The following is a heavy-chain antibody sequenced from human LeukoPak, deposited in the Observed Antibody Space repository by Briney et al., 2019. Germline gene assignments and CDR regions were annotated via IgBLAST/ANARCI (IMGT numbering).Heavy chain of an antibody. CDR2: IIPILGIA. V-gene: IGHV1-69*04. D-gene: IGHD2-15*01. Sequence: SVKVSCKASGGTFSSYTISWVRQAPGQGLERMGRIIPILGIANYAQKFQGRVTITADKSTSTAYMELSSLRSEDTAVYYCARDRRDVVVVAATKWFDPWGQGTLVTVSS. CDR3: ARDRRDVVVVAATKWFDP. CDR1: GGTFSSYT. J-gene: IGHJ5*02.